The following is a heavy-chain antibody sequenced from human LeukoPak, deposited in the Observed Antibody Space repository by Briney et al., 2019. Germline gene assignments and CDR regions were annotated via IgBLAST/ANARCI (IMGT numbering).Heavy chain of an antibody. V-gene: IGHV3-23*01. D-gene: IGHD3-22*01. CDR1: GFTFSSYA. CDR3: ARGFHDSSGYYFDY. J-gene: IGHJ4*02. Sequence: GGSLRLSCATSGFTFSSYAMSWVRQAPGKGLEWVSAISGSGGSTYYADSVKGRFTISRDNSKNTLYLQMNSLRAEDTAVYYCARGFHDSSGYYFDYWGQGTLVTVSS. CDR2: ISGSGGST.